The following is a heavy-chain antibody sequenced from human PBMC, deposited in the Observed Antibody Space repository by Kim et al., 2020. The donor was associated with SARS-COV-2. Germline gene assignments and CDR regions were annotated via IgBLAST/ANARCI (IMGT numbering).Heavy chain of an antibody. CDR1: GFTFSSYG. CDR2: ICYDGSDK. Sequence: GGSLRLSCAASGFTFSSYGMHWVRQAPGKGLVWVSVICYDGSDKYYADSVKGRFTISRDNSKNTLYLQMNSLRAEDTAVYYCARYDPQYDILTGYPSPLDYWGERDLVTVSS. V-gene: IGHV3-33*01. CDR3: ARYDPQYDILTGYPSPLDY. D-gene: IGHD3-9*01. J-gene: IGHJ4*02.